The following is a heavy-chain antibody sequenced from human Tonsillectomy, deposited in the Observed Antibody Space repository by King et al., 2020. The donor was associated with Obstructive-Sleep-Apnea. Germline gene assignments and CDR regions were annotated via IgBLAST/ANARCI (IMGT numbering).Heavy chain of an antibody. V-gene: IGHV3-30*18. CDR2: ISYDGSDK. Sequence: VQLVESGGGVVQPGRSLRLSCAASGFTFSSYGMHWVRQAPGKGLEWGTVISYDGSDKFYADSVKGRFTISRDNSKNTLYLQMNSLRVEDTAVYYCAKAQGIAAAGIDAIDIWGQGTMVTVSS. CDR3: AKAQGIAAAGIDAIDI. CDR1: GFTFSSYG. J-gene: IGHJ3*02. D-gene: IGHD6-13*01.